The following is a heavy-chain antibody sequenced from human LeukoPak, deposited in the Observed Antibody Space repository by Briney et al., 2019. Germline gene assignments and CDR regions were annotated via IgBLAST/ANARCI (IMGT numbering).Heavy chain of an antibody. CDR3: ARLARRYYFDY. CDR1: GDSISSYY. Sequence: PSETLSLTCTVSGDSISSYYWSWIRQPPGKGLEWIGYIYYSGSTNYNPSLKSRVTISVDTSKNQFSLKLSSVTAADTAVYCCARLARRYYFDYWGQGTLVTVSS. V-gene: IGHV4-59*01. J-gene: IGHJ4*02. CDR2: IYYSGST.